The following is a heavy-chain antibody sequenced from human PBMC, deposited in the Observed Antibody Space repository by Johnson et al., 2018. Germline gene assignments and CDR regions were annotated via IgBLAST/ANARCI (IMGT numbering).Heavy chain of an antibody. CDR2: IYSEGST. CDR3: ARTTRGAFDL. CDR1: GFSVSGDY. V-gene: IGHV3-66*02. J-gene: IGHJ3*01. D-gene: IGHD4-17*01. Sequence: VQLQESGGGLVQPGGSLKLSCAASGFSVSGDYMNWVRQAPGKGLEWVSVIYSEGSTHYVDSVKGRFTVSRDISKNTLYLQMSSLRVEDTAVYFCARTTRGAFDLWGQGTMVTVS.